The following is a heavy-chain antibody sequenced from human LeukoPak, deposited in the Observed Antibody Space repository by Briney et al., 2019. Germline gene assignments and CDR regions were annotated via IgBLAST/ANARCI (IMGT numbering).Heavy chain of an antibody. V-gene: IGHV3-23*01. CDR2: ISGSGGST. J-gene: IGHJ6*02. CDR1: GFTFSSYA. CDR3: AKGALQGVAVDDYYYYGMDV. Sequence: GGSLRLSCAASGFTFSSYAMSWVRQAPGKGLEWVSAISGSGGSTYYADSVKGRFTISRDNSKNTLYLQMNSLRAEDTAVYYCAKGALQGVAVDDYYYYGMDVWGQGTTVTVSS. D-gene: IGHD6-19*01.